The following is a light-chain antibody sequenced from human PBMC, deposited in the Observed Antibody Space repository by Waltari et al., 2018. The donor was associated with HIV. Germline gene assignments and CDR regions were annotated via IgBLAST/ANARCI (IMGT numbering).Light chain of an antibody. CDR2: KVS. CDR1: QSLVSSDGNTY. CDR3: MQGTHWPRT. Sequence: DVVMTQSPLSLPVTLGQPASISCKSSQSLVSSDGNTYLVWFQQSPGQSPRRLIYKVSDRDSGVPDRFSGSGSGADCTLKISRVEAEDIGVYFCMQGTHWPRTFGLGTKVEI. V-gene: IGKV2-30*01. J-gene: IGKJ1*01.